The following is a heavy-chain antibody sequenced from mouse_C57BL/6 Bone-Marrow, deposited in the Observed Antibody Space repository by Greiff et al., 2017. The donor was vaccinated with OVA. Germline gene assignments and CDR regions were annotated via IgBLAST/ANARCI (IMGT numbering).Heavy chain of an antibody. CDR3: ARQRIYYYGSSYAMDY. CDR1: GFTFSSYG. Sequence: EVHLVESGGDLVKPGGSLKLSCAASGFTFSSYGMSWVRQTPDKRLEWVATISSGGSYTYYPDSVKGRFTISRDNAKNTLYLQMSSLKSEDTAMYYCARQRIYYYGSSYAMDYWGQGTSVTVSS. V-gene: IGHV5-6*01. J-gene: IGHJ4*01. CDR2: ISSGGSYT. D-gene: IGHD1-1*01.